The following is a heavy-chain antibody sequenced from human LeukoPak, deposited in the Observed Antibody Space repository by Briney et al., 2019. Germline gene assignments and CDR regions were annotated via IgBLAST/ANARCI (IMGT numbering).Heavy chain of an antibody. CDR1: GYSISSGYY. CDR3: VGSAWIQLEAGKRGIDY. D-gene: IGHD5-18*01. J-gene: IGHJ4*02. Sequence: SETLSLTCAVSGYSISSGYYWGWIRPPPGKGLEWIGSRYHSGSTYYNQSLKSRVTISVDTSKNQFSLKLSSVTAADTAVYYCVGSAWIQLEAGKRGIDYWGQGTLVTVSS. CDR2: RYHSGST. V-gene: IGHV4-38-2*01.